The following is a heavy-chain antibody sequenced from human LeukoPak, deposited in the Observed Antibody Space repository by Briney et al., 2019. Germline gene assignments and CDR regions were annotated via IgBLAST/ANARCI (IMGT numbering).Heavy chain of an antibody. D-gene: IGHD2-8*01. V-gene: IGHV3-23*01. J-gene: IGHJ4*02. CDR3: AKDICTNGVCSKFDY. Sequence: GGSLRLSCAASGFTFSSYAMSSVPQAPGEGLEWVSAISGSGGSTYYADSVKGRFTISRDNSKNTLYLQMNSLRAEDTAVYYCAKDICTNGVCSKFDYWGQGTLVTVSS. CDR2: ISGSGGST. CDR1: GFTFSSYA.